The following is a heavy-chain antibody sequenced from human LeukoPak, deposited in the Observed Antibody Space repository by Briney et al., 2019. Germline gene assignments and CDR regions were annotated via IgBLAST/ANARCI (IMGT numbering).Heavy chain of an antibody. J-gene: IGHJ4*02. Sequence: GASVKVSCKASGYTFTSYGISWVRQAPGQGLEWMGWISAYNGNTNYAQKLQGRVTMTTDTSTSTAYMELRSLRSDDTAVYYCARDQRGYYGSGSYYPYTYWGQGTLVTVSS. D-gene: IGHD3-10*01. CDR2: ISAYNGNT. CDR1: GYTFTSYG. V-gene: IGHV1-18*01. CDR3: ARDQRGYYGSGSYYPYTY.